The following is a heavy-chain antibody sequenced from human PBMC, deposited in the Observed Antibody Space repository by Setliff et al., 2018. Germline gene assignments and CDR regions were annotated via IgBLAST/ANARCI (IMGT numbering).Heavy chain of an antibody. V-gene: IGHV4-4*07. CDR1: GGSISNYY. Sequence: SETLSLTCTVSGGSISNYYWSWIRQPAGKGLEWIGGIYTSGSTAYNPSLMSRATLSVDTSKNQFSLKLTSVNAADTGVDYCASIAATGRAPDMDVWGPGTTVTVSS. CDR2: IYTSGST. CDR3: ASIAATGRAPDMDV. J-gene: IGHJ6*02. D-gene: IGHD6-13*01.